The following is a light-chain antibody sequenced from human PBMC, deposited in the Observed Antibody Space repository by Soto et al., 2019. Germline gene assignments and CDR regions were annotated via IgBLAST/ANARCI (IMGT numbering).Light chain of an antibody. CDR3: QQYENYYT. J-gene: IGKJ1*01. CDR2: QAS. Sequence: DIQMTQSPSTLYASVGDRVTITCRASQTINNRLAWYQLKPGKAPKLLIYQASTLETGAPSRFSGGGSGTEFTLTISSLQPDDFATYSCQQYENYYTFGQGTKVDI. V-gene: IGKV1-5*03. CDR1: QTINNR.